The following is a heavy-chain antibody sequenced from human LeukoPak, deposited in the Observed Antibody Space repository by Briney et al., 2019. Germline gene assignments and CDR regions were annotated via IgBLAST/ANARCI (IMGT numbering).Heavy chain of an antibody. D-gene: IGHD3-3*01. CDR2: IYYSGST. CDR3: ARHVTSTIFGVVIGDYYYYMDV. J-gene: IGHJ6*03. CDR1: GGSISSSSYY. Sequence: SETLSLTCTVSGGSISSSSYYWGWIRQPPGKGLEWIGSIYYSGSTYYNPSLKSRVTISVDTSKNQFSLKLSSVTAADTAVYYCARHVTSTIFGVVIGDYYYYMDVWGKGTTVTVSS. V-gene: IGHV4-39*01.